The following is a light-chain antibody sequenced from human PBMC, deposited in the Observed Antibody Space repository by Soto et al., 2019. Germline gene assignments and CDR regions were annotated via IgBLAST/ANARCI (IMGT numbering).Light chain of an antibody. CDR2: EVS. CDR1: SSDVGGYNY. CDR3: SSFAGNNNVV. Sequence: QSALTQPPSASGSPGQSVTISCTGTSSDVGGYNYVSWYQQHPGNATKLMISEVSKRPSGVPDRFSGSKSGNTASLTVSGLQAEEEADYYCSSFAGNNNVVFGGGTKLTVL. J-gene: IGLJ2*01. V-gene: IGLV2-8*01.